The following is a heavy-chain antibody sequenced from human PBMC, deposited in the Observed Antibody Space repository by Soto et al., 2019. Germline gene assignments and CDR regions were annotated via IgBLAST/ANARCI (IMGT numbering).Heavy chain of an antibody. Sequence: ASVKVSCKASGYTFTSYDINWVRQATGQGLEWMGWMNPNSGNTGYAQKFQGRVTMTRNTSISTAYMELSSLRSEDTAVYYCARANAKQWLVHLDLDYWGQGTLVTVSS. V-gene: IGHV1-8*01. CDR2: MNPNSGNT. CDR1: GYTFTSYD. D-gene: IGHD6-19*01. J-gene: IGHJ4*02. CDR3: ARANAKQWLVHLDLDY.